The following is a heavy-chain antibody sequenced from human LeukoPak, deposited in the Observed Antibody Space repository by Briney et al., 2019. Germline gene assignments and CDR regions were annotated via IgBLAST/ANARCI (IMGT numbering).Heavy chain of an antibody. CDR1: GFSLDDTGVG. Sequence: SGPTLVKPTQTLTLTCSFSGFSLDDTGVGVGWIRQPPGKALEWLAILYWDDDKRYSPSLKSRLTITKDTSKKQVILTMTNMNPVDTATYYSAHSTRRRDCHGGSCYRFDFWGQGTLVTVSS. J-gene: IGHJ4*02. V-gene: IGHV2-5*02. CDR2: LYWDDDK. CDR3: AHSTRRRDCHGGSCYRFDF. D-gene: IGHD2-15*01.